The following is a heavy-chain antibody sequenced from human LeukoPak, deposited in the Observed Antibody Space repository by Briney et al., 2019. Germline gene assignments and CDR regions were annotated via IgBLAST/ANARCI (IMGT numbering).Heavy chain of an antibody. V-gene: IGHV4-39*07. D-gene: IGHD3-22*01. CDR3: ARGQYYYDSSGYLHDY. CDR1: GGSISSSSYY. Sequence: SETLSLTCTVSGGSISSSSYYWGWIRQPPGKGLGWIGSIYYSGSTYYNPSLKSRVTISVDTSKNQFSLKLSSVTAADTAVYYCARGQYYYDSSGYLHDYWGQGTLVTVSS. J-gene: IGHJ4*02. CDR2: IYYSGST.